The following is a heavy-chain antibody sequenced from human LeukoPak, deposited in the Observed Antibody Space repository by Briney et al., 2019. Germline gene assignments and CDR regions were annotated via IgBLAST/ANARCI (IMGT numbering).Heavy chain of an antibody. CDR2: ISSRSTTM. V-gene: IGHV3-48*01. D-gene: IGHD3-22*01. Sequence: PGGSLRLSCAASGFTFRSYGMNWVRQAPGKGPEWVSYISSRSTTMYYADSVRGRFTISRDNAKNSLYLEMNSLRPEDTAVYYCAKDPHPSGYGDFYCMDVWGKGTTVTVSS. CDR1: GFTFRSYG. J-gene: IGHJ6*04. CDR3: AKDPHPSGYGDFYCMDV.